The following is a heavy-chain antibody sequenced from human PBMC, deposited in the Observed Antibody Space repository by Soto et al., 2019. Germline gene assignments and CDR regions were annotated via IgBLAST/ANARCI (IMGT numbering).Heavy chain of an antibody. CDR1: GYSFTSYW. V-gene: IGHV5-51*01. J-gene: IGHJ6*02. D-gene: IGHD5-12*01. CDR3: ARQGRGYDDYYYGMDV. CDR2: IYPGDSDT. Sequence: GESLKISCKGSGYSFTSYWIGWVRQMPGKGLEWMGIIYPGDSDTRYSPSFQGQVTISADKSISTAYLQWSSLKASDTAMYYCARQGRGYDDYYYGMDVWGQGTTVTVSS.